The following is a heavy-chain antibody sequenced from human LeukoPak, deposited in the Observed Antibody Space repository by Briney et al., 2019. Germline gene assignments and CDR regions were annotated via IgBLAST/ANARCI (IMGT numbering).Heavy chain of an antibody. CDR1: GFTVSSNY. J-gene: IGHJ4*02. CDR3: ASLKGGWYGYFDY. D-gene: IGHD6-19*01. CDR2: IYSGGST. Sequence: PGGSLRLSCAASGFTVSSNYMSWVRQAPGKGLEWVSVIYSGGSTYYADSVKGRFTISRDNSKNTLYLQMNSLRAEDTAVYYCASLKGGWYGYFDYWGQGTLVTVSS. V-gene: IGHV3-53*01.